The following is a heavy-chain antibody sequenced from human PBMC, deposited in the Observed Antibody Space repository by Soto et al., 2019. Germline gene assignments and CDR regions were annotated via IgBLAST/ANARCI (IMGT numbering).Heavy chain of an antibody. V-gene: IGHV3-74*01. CDR2: ITSDGSGT. CDR3: ARDRYYYYCMDV. CDR1: GFTFSSYW. Sequence: GSLRLSCAASGFTFSSYWMHWVRQAPGKGLVWVSRITSDGSGTSYADSVKGRFTISRDNAKNTLYLQMNSLRAEDTAVYYCARDRYYYYCMDVRGQGTTVTVSS. J-gene: IGHJ6*02.